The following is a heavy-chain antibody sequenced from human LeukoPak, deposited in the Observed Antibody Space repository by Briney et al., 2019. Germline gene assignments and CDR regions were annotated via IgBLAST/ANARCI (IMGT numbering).Heavy chain of an antibody. Sequence: ASVKVSCKASGYTFTSYGISWVRQAPGQGLEWMGWISAYNGNTNYAQKLQGRVTMTTDTSTSTAYMELRSLRSDDTAVYYCARDREWILGYRNYHMDVWGKGTTVTVSS. CDR1: GYTFTSYG. J-gene: IGHJ6*03. CDR2: ISAYNGNT. CDR3: ARDREWILGYRNYHMDV. D-gene: IGHD3-3*01. V-gene: IGHV1-18*01.